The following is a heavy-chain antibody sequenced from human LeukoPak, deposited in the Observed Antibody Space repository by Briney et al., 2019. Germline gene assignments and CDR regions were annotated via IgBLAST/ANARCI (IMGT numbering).Heavy chain of an antibody. J-gene: IGHJ3*02. CDR2: INPNNGGT. Sequence: ASVKVSGKASGYTFTGYYIHWVRQAPGQGLEWMGRINPNNGGTNYAQKFQGRVTMTRDMSMSTAYMELSRLRSVDTAVYYCAGEDNSSGYRPFDIWGQGTMVTVPS. V-gene: IGHV1-2*06. CDR3: AGEDNSSGYRPFDI. CDR1: GYTFTGYY. D-gene: IGHD3-22*01.